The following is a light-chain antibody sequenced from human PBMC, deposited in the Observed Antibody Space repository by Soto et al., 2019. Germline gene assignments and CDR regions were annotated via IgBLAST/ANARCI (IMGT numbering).Light chain of an antibody. V-gene: IGKV1-5*03. Sequence: DIQMTQSPSTLSASVGDRVTITCRARQSIDRWLAWYQQKPGKAPQVLIFQASNLESGGPARSSGSGTGTAVPLTINLLQPDDFAPYPSQQYSHYPLTFGGGTKVEIK. CDR2: QAS. J-gene: IGKJ4*01. CDR3: QQYSHYPLT. CDR1: QSIDRW.